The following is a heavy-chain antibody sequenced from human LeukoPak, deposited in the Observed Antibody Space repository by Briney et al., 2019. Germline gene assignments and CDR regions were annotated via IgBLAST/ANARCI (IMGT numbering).Heavy chain of an antibody. J-gene: IGHJ5*02. V-gene: IGHV1-69*13. CDR1: GGTFSSYA. CDR2: IIPIFGTA. Sequence: GASVKVSCKASGGTFSSYAISWVRQAPGQGLEWMGGIIPIFGTANYAQKFQGRVTITADESTSTAYMELSSLRSEDTAVYYCARDGLAEGIVVLNWFDPWGQGTLVTVSS. CDR3: ARDGLAEGIVVLNWFDP. D-gene: IGHD2-2*01.